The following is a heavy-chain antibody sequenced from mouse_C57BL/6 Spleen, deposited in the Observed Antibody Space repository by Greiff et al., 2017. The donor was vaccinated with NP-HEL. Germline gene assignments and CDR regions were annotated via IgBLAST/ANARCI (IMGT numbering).Heavy chain of an antibody. CDR2: INPNNGGT. V-gene: IGHV1-22*01. CDR3: ARWGLYDGDWYFDV. CDR1: GYTFTDYN. Sequence: VQLKQSGPELVKPGASVKMSCKASGYTFTDYNMHWVKQSHGKSLEWIGYINPNNGGTSYNQKFKGKATLTVNKSSSTAYMELRSLTSEDSAVYYCARWGLYDGDWYFDVWGTGTTVTVSS. J-gene: IGHJ1*03. D-gene: IGHD2-3*01.